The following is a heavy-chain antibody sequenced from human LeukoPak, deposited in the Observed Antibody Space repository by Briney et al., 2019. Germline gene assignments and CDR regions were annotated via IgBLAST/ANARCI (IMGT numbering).Heavy chain of an antibody. J-gene: IGHJ6*03. CDR1: GYTFTSYD. CDR2: MNPNSGNT. CDR3: ARGRVYYYYMDV. V-gene: IGHV1-8*03. Sequence: VKVSCKASGYTFTSYDINWVRQATGQGLEWMGWMNPNSGNTGYAQKLQGRVTITRNTSISTAYMELSSLRSEDTAVYYCARGRVYYYYMDVWGKGTTVTVSS.